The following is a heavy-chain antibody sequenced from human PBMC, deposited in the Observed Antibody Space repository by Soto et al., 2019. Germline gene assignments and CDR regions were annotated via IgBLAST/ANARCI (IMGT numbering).Heavy chain of an antibody. D-gene: IGHD3-10*01. V-gene: IGHV4-30-4*01. CDR1: GGSISSGDYY. J-gene: IGHJ5*02. CDR2: IYYSGIT. CDR3: ARDAAYGSGPNWFDP. Sequence: QVQLQESGPGLVKPSQTLSLTCTVSGGSISSGDYYWSWIRQPPGKGLEWIGYIYYSGITYYNPSLKSRVTISVDTSKNQFSLKLSSVTAADTAVYYCARDAAYGSGPNWFDPWGQGTLVTVAS.